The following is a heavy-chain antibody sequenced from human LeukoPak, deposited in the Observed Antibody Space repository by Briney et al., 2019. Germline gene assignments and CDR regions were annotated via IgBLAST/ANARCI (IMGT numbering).Heavy chain of an antibody. CDR3: ARGYQLLSSI. Sequence: PSETLSLTCTVSGYSISTGYYWDWIRQPPGKGLEWIGTFYHGGSTYYNPSLKSRVTISVDTSKNQFSLNLTSVTAADTAVYYCARGYQLLSSIWGQGTLVTVSS. V-gene: IGHV4-38-2*02. J-gene: IGHJ4*02. CDR1: GYSISTGYY. CDR2: FYHGGST. D-gene: IGHD2-2*01.